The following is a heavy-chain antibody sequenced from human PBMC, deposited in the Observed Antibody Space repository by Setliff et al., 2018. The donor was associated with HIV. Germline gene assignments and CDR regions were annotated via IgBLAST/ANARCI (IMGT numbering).Heavy chain of an antibody. CDR1: GFTFSDYY. D-gene: IGHD3-22*01. Sequence: RLSCAASGFTFSDYYMSWIRQAPGKGLEWVSYISSSGSTIYYADSVKGRFTISRDNAKNSLYLQMNSLRAEDTAVYYCARDANPYYYDSSGYAFYWGQGTLVTVSS. CDR3: ARDANPYYYDSSGYAFY. J-gene: IGHJ4*02. CDR2: ISSSGSTI. V-gene: IGHV3-11*04.